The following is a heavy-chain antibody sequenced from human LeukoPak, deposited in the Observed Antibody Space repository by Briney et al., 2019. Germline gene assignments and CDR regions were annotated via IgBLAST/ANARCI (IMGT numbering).Heavy chain of an antibody. J-gene: IGHJ4*02. CDR2: MDSDGSTI. CDR3: ARDSLGNYFDY. V-gene: IGHV3-74*01. D-gene: IGHD1-26*01. Sequence: GGSLRLSCAASGFTFSNSWMHWVRQAPGEGLVWVSRMDSDGSTIDYADSVKGRFTTSRDNAKNTLYLQMNSLRAEDTAVYYCARDSLGNYFDYWGQGTLVTVSS. CDR1: GFTFSNSW.